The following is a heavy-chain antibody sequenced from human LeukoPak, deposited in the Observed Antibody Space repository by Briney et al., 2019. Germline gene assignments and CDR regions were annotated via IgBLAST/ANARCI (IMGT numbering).Heavy chain of an antibody. V-gene: IGHV1-18*01. CDR1: GYTFTSYG. D-gene: IGHD1-26*01. J-gene: IGHJ6*03. CDR3: ARDSGSYSGDYYYYMDV. Sequence: GASVKVSCKASGYTFTSYGIGWVRQAPGQGLEWMGWFSAYNGNKNYSQKLQGRVTMTTDTSTSTAYMELRSLRSDDTAVYYCARDSGSYSGDYYYYMDVWGKGTTVTVSS. CDR2: FSAYNGNK.